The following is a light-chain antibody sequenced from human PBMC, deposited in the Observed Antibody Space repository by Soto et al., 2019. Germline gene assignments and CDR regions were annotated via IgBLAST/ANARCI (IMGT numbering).Light chain of an antibody. CDR1: QSVASSY. V-gene: IGKV3-20*01. CDR3: QQYGTAPYT. CDR2: GTS. J-gene: IGKJ2*01. Sequence: EVVLTQSPGTLSLSPGERVTLSCRASQSVASSYLAWYQQKPGRAPRLLISGTSTRASGIPDRFSGSGSGTDFTLTISRLEPEDFAVYYCQQYGTAPYTFGQGTTLEFK.